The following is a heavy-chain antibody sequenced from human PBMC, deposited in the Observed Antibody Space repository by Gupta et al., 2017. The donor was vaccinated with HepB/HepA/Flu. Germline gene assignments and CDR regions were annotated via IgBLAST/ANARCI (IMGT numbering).Heavy chain of an antibody. D-gene: IGHD3-3*01. Sequence: QLQLQESGPGLVKPSETLSLTCPVSGGSISSSNYYWGWIRQPPGKGLEWIGSIYYSGSTYYNPSLKSRVTISVDTSKNQFSLKLSSVTAADTAGYYCARRLPISGQRGYLDYWGQGSLVTVSS. CDR2: IYYSGST. CDR3: ARRLPISGQRGYLDY. J-gene: IGHJ4*02. V-gene: IGHV4-39*01. CDR1: GGSISSSNYY.